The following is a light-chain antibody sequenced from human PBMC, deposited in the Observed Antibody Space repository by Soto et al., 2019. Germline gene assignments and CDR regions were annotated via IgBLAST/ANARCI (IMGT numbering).Light chain of an antibody. Sequence: EIVLTQSPGTLSLSPGGRATLSCRASQSVSSNYLAWYQQKPGQAPRLLIYVASSRATGIPDRLSGSGSGTDFTLTISRLEPEDFAVYYCQQYGYSFWTFGQGTKVDIK. J-gene: IGKJ1*01. CDR3: QQYGYSFWT. CDR1: QSVSSNY. V-gene: IGKV3-20*01. CDR2: VAS.